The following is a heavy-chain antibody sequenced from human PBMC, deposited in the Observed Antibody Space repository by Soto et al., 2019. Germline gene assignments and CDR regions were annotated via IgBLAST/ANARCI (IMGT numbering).Heavy chain of an antibody. D-gene: IGHD2-2*02. CDR2: IIPITDTA. J-gene: IGHJ5*02. Sequence: GASAKVSCKASGGTFSSETITWVRQAPGQGLEWMGGIIPITDTANYAQNFQGRVTITADESTSTVYMELSSLRSEDTAVYYCATLVPAPIKLFPRLGWFDPWGQGTLVTVSS. CDR1: GGTFSSET. CDR3: ATLVPAPIKLFPRLGWFDP. V-gene: IGHV1-69*13.